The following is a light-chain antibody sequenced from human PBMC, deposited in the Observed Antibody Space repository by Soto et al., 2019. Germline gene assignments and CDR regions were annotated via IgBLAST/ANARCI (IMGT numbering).Light chain of an antibody. J-gene: IGLJ1*01. V-gene: IGLV3-1*01. CDR2: EDA. Sequence: SYELTQPPSVSVSPGQTATISCSGDKLGDKYACWYQQKPGQSPVLVICEDAKRPSGIPERFSGSNSGNTATLTISGTQTMDEADYYCQTWDSSSGWVFGTGTKVTVL. CDR3: QTWDSSSGWV. CDR1: KLGDKY.